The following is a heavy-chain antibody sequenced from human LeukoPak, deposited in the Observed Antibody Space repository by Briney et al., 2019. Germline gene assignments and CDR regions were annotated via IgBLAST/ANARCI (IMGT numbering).Heavy chain of an antibody. Sequence: PSETLSLTCAVSGGSISSSNWWSWVRHPPGKGLEWSGEIYHSGSTNYNPSLKSRVTISVDKSKNQFSLKLSSVTAADTAVYYCARWYPSRYAFDIWGQGTMVTVSS. V-gene: IGHV4-4*02. CDR1: GGSISSSNW. D-gene: IGHD1-14*01. J-gene: IGHJ3*02. CDR3: ARWYPSRYAFDI. CDR2: IYHSGST.